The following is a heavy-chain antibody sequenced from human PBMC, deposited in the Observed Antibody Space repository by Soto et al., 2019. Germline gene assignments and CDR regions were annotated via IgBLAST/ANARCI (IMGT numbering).Heavy chain of an antibody. J-gene: IGHJ6*03. D-gene: IGHD2-2*01. CDR3: AKSSSWAHYYYMDV. CDR1: GFTFSSYA. V-gene: IGHV3-23*01. Sequence: GGSLRLSCAASGFTFSSYAMSWVRQAPGKGLEWVSVISGSGDTTNYADSVKDRFTISRDNSKNSLYLQMNSLRVEDTAIYYCAKSSSWAHYYYMDVWGKGTTVTVSS. CDR2: ISGSGDTT.